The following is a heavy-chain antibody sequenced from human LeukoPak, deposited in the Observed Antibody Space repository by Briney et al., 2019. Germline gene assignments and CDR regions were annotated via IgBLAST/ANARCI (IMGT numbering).Heavy chain of an antibody. J-gene: IGHJ4*02. CDR2: IKQDGSEK. V-gene: IGHV3-7*03. CDR3: AKALKWELDTIDY. D-gene: IGHD1-26*01. Sequence: GGSLRLSCAASGFTFSSYWMSWVRQAPGKGLEWVANIKQDGSEKYYVDSVKGRFTISRDNSKNTLYLQMNSLRAEDTAVYYCAKALKWELDTIDYWGQGTLVTVSS. CDR1: GFTFSSYW.